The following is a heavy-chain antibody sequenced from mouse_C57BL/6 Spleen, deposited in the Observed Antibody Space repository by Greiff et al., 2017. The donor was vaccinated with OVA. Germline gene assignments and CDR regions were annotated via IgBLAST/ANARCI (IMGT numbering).Heavy chain of an antibody. Sequence: LEESGPELVKPGASVKISCKASGYAFSSSWMNWVKQRPGKGLEWIGRIYPGDGDTNYNGKFKGKATLTADKSSSTAYVQLSSLTSEDSAVYFCARVWFDYWGQGTTLTVSS. CDR1: GYAFSSSW. CDR2: IYPGDGDT. J-gene: IGHJ2*01. CDR3: ARVWFDY. V-gene: IGHV1-82*01.